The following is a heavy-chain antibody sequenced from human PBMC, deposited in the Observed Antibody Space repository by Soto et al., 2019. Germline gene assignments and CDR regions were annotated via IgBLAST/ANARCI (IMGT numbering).Heavy chain of an antibody. CDR1: GFTFSSSW. CDR3: ARGHYGMDV. Sequence: EMQLVGSGGGLVQPGGALRLSCGGSGFTFSSSWMSWVRQAPGKGLEWVANINQGESEKNYVDSVKGRFTVSRDNAKSSVYLQMNSLRGEDTAVYYCARGHYGMDVWGQGTTVTVSS. V-gene: IGHV3-7*04. J-gene: IGHJ6*02. CDR2: INQGESEK.